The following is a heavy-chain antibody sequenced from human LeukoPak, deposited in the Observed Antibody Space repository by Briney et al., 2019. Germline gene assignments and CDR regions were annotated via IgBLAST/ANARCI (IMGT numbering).Heavy chain of an antibody. CDR1: GGSFSGYY. J-gene: IGHJ4*02. D-gene: IGHD6-13*01. CDR3: ARGGGYSSSWYGGYFDY. V-gene: IGHV4-34*01. Sequence: SETLSLTCAVYGGSFSGYYWSWIRHPPGKGLEWIGEINHSGSTNYNPSLKSRVTISVDTSKNQFSLKLSSVTAADTAVYYCARGGGYSSSWYGGYFDYWGQGTLVTVSS. CDR2: INHSGST.